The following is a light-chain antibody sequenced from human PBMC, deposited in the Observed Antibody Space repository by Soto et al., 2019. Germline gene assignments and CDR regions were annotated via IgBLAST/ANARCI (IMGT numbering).Light chain of an antibody. V-gene: IGLV2-14*01. Sequence: HSVLTQPASVAGSPGQSITISCTGTSSDVGGYHYVSWYQQYPGKAPKLMIYEVSNRPSGVSNRSSGSKSGNTASLTISGLQAEDEADYYCSSYTSRSTRVFGTGTKVTVL. J-gene: IGLJ1*01. CDR3: SSYTSRSTRV. CDR1: SSDVGGYHY. CDR2: EVS.